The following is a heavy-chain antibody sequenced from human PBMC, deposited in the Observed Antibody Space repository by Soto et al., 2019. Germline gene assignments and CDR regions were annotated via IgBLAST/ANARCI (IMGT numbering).Heavy chain of an antibody. V-gene: IGHV1-18*01. D-gene: IGHD2-15*01. J-gene: IGHJ4*02. CDR1: GYTFASYG. Sequence: QVQLVQSGTEVTKPGASVKVACKTSGYTFASYGISWVRQAPGQGLEWMGWISGYNRHTSYAQNVHDRVTMTTDTSTSTAYMEVRSLRSDDTAIYFCARDVRSIVEVVAGRLLDFWGQGTLVTVSS. CDR3: ARDVRSIVEVVAGRLLDF. CDR2: ISGYNRHT.